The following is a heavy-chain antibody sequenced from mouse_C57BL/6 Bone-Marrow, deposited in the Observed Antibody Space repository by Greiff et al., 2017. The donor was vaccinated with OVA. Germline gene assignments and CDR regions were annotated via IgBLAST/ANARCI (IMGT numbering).Heavy chain of an antibody. V-gene: IGHV3-6*01. CDR1: GYSITSGYY. CDR2: ISYDGSN. D-gene: IGHD1-1*01. J-gene: IGHJ3*01. Sequence: ESGPGLVKPSQSLSLTCSVTGYSITSGYYWNWIRQFPGNKLEWMGYISYDGSNNYNPSLKNRISITRDTSKNQFFLKLNSVTTEDTATYYCARDGGLLRFSYWGQGTLVTVSA. CDR3: ARDGGLLRFSY.